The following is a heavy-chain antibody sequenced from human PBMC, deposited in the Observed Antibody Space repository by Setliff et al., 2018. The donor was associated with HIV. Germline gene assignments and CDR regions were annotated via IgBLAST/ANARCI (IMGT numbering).Heavy chain of an antibody. D-gene: IGHD2-2*01. V-gene: IGHV4-4*07. CDR3: ARGPTTSWYYFDY. CDR2: IYTSVNT. CDR1: GGSISSYY. J-gene: IGHJ4*02. Sequence: PSETLSLTCTVSGGSISSYYWSWIRQPAGKGLEWIGRIYTSVNTNYNPSLKSRVTMSLDTSKNQFSLKLGSVTAADTAVYYCARGPTTSWYYFDYWGQGTLVTVSS.